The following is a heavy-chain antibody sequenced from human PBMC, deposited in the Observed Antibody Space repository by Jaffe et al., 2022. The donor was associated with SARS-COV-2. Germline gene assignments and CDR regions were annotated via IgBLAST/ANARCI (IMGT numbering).Heavy chain of an antibody. CDR1: GYTFTSYY. Sequence: QVQLVQSGAEVKKPGASVKVSCKASGYTFTSYYMHWVRQAPGQGLEWMGIINPSGGSTSYAQKLQGRVTMTRDTSTSTVYMELSSLRSEDTAVYYCARASRGGRSSPLYYYYYMDVWGKGTTVTVSS. V-gene: IGHV1-46*04. CDR2: INPSGGST. J-gene: IGHJ6*03. D-gene: IGHD3-16*01. CDR3: ARASRGGRSSPLYYYYYMDV.